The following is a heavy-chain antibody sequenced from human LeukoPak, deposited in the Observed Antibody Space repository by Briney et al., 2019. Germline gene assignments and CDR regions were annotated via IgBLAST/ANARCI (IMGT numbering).Heavy chain of an antibody. D-gene: IGHD4-17*01. Sequence: ASVKVSCKASGYIFTGYYIHWVRQAPGQGLEWMGWINPNSGATNYAQKFQGRVTMTRDTSISTVYMELSRLRSDDTAVYYCAGRTSVTTFAFDIWGQGTMVTVSS. V-gene: IGHV1-2*02. CDR2: INPNSGAT. CDR1: GYIFTGYY. J-gene: IGHJ3*02. CDR3: AGRTSVTTFAFDI.